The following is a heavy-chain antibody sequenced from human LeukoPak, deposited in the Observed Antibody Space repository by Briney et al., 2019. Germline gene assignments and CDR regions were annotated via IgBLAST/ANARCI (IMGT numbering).Heavy chain of an antibody. J-gene: IGHJ2*01. CDR3: ARPIGYSSGGFDL. CDR2: INAGNGNT. CDR1: GYTFTSYA. V-gene: IGHV1-3*01. D-gene: IGHD6-19*01. Sequence: WASVTVSCKASGYTFTSYAMHWVRQAPGQRLEWMGWINAGNGNTKYSQNFQGRVTFTRDTSASTAYMELSGLRSEDTAVYYCARPIGYSSGGFDLWGRGTLVTVSS.